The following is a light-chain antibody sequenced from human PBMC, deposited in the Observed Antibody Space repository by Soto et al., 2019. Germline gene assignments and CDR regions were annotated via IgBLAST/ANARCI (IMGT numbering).Light chain of an antibody. CDR1: QSVGSN. V-gene: IGKV3-15*01. J-gene: IGKJ4*01. CDR3: QQYDNWPPLT. Sequence: DIVLTQSPGTLSLSPGERATLSCRASQSVGSNFLAWYQQKPGQAPRLLIYGASTRATGVPARFSGSGSGTEFTLTISTLQSEDFAVYYCQQYDNWPPLTFGGGTKVDIK. CDR2: GAS.